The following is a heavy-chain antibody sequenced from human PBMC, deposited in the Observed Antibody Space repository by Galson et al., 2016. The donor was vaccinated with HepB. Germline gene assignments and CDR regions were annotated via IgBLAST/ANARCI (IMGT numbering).Heavy chain of an antibody. D-gene: IGHD2-21*02. CDR3: ARIPGVTFAQYWFDP. CDR2: MPYSGSS. V-gene: IGHV4-59*08. Sequence: SETLSLTCSVSGDSIGSYRWSWIRQPPGKGLEWIGYMPYSGSSNYNPSLKSRVTISVDTSKNQFSLKLTSVTAADTAIYYCARIPGVTFAQYWFDPWGQGTLVTVSS. CDR1: GDSIGSYR. J-gene: IGHJ5*02.